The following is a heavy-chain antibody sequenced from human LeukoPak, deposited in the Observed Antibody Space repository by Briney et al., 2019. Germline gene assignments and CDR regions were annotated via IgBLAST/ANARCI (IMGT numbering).Heavy chain of an antibody. CDR2: IYYSGST. CDR3: ARDHNVVVVAATGFDY. V-gene: IGHV4-39*07. Sequence: SETLSLTCTVSGGSISSSSYYWGWIRQPPGKGLEWIGSIYYSGSTYYNPSLKSRVTISVDTSKNQFSLKLSSVTAADTAVYYCARDHNVVVVAATGFDYWGQGTLVTVSS. J-gene: IGHJ4*02. D-gene: IGHD2-15*01. CDR1: GGSISSSSYY.